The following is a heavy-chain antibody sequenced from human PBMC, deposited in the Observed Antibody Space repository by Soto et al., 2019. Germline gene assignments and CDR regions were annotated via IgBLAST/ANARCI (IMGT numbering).Heavy chain of an antibody. V-gene: IGHV4-59*01. CDR1: AGSISSYY. D-gene: IGHD3-3*01. Sequence: PSATLSLSCTVSAGSISSYYWRLILQPPGKGLEWIGYIYYSGSTNYNPSLKSRVTISVDTSKNQFSLKLSSVSAADTAVYYCAREGAHYDFWSGYYSSHYGMDVWGQGTTVTVSS. J-gene: IGHJ6*02. CDR3: AREGAHYDFWSGYYSSHYGMDV. CDR2: IYYSGST.